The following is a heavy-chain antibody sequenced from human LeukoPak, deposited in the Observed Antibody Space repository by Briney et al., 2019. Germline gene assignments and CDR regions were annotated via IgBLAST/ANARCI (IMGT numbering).Heavy chain of an antibody. CDR1: GGSISSYY. J-gene: IGHJ3*02. CDR3: ARSGRPYYDFWSGYLDAFDI. D-gene: IGHD3-3*01. CDR2: IYYSGST. V-gene: IGHV4-59*01. Sequence: PSETLSLTCTVSGGSISSYYWSWIRQPPGKGLEWIGYIYYSGSTNYNPPLKSRVTISVDTSKNQFSLKLSSVTAADTAVYYCARSGRPYYDFWSGYLDAFDIWGQGTMVTVSS.